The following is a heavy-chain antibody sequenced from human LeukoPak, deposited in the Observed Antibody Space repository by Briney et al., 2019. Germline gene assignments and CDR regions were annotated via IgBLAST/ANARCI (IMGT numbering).Heavy chain of an antibody. V-gene: IGHV1-2*02. D-gene: IGHD3-22*01. CDR3: ARDRTLYYYDSSGYHPNWYFDL. Sequence: ASVKVSCKASGYTFTGYYMHWVRQAPGQGLDWMGWINPNSGGTNYAQKFQGRVTMTRDTSISTAYMELSRLRSDDTAVYYCARDRTLYYYDSSGYHPNWYFDLWGRGTLVTVSS. CDR1: GYTFTGYY. J-gene: IGHJ2*01. CDR2: INPNSGGT.